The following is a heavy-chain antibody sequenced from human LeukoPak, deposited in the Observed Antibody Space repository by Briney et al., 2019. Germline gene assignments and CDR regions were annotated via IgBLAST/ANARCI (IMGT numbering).Heavy chain of an antibody. CDR1: GDSFSSVTDY. Sequence: SETLSLTCSVSGDSFSSVTDYWAWIRQPPGKGLEWIASGDYSGCTYYNPSLESRVAISADMSKKQISLKLTSVTGADTAVYYCAGERGEEYSSGWYKTNFFDNWGQGIRVTVSS. V-gene: IGHV4-39*07. CDR3: AGERGEEYSSGWYKTNFFDN. D-gene: IGHD6-19*01. J-gene: IGHJ4*02. CDR2: GDYSGCT.